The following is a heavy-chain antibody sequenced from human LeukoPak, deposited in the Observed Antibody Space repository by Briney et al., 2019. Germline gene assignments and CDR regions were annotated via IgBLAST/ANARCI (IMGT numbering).Heavy chain of an antibody. D-gene: IGHD3-16*01. J-gene: IGHJ4*02. CDR3: ARGEGAIDH. V-gene: IGHV3-48*02. CDR1: GFTFSTYN. CDR2: ISTTTGSI. Sequence: PGGSLTLLCTASGFTFSTYNMKWVRQAPVKGLEWLSYISTTTGSIYYADPVTGRFSPSRDNAKNSLYLQMNSLRDEDTAVYYCARGEGAIDHWGQGTLVTVSS.